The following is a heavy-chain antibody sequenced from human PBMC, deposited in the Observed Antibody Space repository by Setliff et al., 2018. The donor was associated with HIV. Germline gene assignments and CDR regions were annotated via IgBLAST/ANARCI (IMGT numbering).Heavy chain of an antibody. J-gene: IGHJ4*02. CDR3: ARGRGESRTNYFDY. Sequence: GGSLRLSCGASGFTFSGFAMNWVRHAPGKGLEWVSAVSGGGTATEYAGSVQGRFTISRDGARNSLYLQMNSLRDEDTAVYYCARGRGESRTNYFDYWGQGTLVTVSS. CDR2: VSGGGTAT. CDR1: GFTFSGFA. V-gene: IGHV3-23*01.